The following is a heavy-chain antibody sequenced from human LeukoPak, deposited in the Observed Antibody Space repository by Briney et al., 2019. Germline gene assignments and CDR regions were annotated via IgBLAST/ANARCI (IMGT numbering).Heavy chain of an antibody. CDR2: INWNGGST. J-gene: IGHJ4*02. CDR1: GFTFEDYG. Sequence: GGSLRLSCAASGFTFEDYGMRWVRQGPGKGLEWVSGINWNGGSTAYADSVKGRFTISRDNSKNTLYLQMNSLRAEDTAVYYCAKELDSSGYFDYWGQGTLVTVSS. CDR3: AKELDSSGYFDY. V-gene: IGHV3-20*04. D-gene: IGHD3-22*01.